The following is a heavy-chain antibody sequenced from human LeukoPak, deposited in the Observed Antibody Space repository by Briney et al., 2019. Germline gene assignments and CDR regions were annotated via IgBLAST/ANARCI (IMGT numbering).Heavy chain of an antibody. CDR2: IIGSGSST. CDR1: GFTFSSYS. J-gene: IGHJ4*02. CDR3: AKDRAQQLVLDF. Sequence: GGSLRLSCAASGFTFSSYSMNWVRQAPGKGLEWVSAIIGSGSSTYYADSVKGRFTISRDNSKNTLFLQMNSLRAEDTAVYYCAKDRAQQLVLDFWGQGTLVTVSS. V-gene: IGHV3-23*01. D-gene: IGHD6-13*01.